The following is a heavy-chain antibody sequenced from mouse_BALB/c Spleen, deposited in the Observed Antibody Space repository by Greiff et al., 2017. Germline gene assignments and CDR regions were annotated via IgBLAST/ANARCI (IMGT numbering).Heavy chain of an antibody. Sequence: EVKLQESGPGLVKPSQSLSLTCTVTGYSITSDYAWNWIRQFPGNKLEWMGYISYSGSTSYNPSLKSRISITRDTSKNQFFLQLNSVTTEDAATYYCASGGGNYGYWGQGTTLTVSS. J-gene: IGHJ2*01. CDR1: GYSITSDYA. CDR3: ASGGGNYGY. D-gene: IGHD2-1*01. V-gene: IGHV3-2*02. CDR2: ISYSGST.